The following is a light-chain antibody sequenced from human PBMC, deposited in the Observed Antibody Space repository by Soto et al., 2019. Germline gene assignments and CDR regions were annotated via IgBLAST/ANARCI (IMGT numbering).Light chain of an antibody. CDR3: GTWDSSLSAVV. CDR1: SSNIGNNY. Sequence: QPVLTQPPSVSAAPGQKVTISCSGSSSNIGNNYVSWYQQLPGTAPKLLISDNNKRPSGIPDRFSGSKSGTSATLGITGLQTGDEADYYCGTWDSSLSAVVFGGGTKVTVL. CDR2: DNN. J-gene: IGLJ2*01. V-gene: IGLV1-51*01.